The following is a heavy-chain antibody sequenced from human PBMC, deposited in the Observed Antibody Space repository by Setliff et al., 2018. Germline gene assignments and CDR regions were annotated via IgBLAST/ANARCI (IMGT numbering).Heavy chain of an antibody. Sequence: GGSLRLSCAASGFTFSDYYMSWIRQDPGKGMEWVSYISSSGSTIYYADSVKGRFTISRDNAKNSLYLQMNSLRAEDTAVYYCARDRASYYYDGSSIIDYWGQGTLVTVSS. CDR3: ARDRASYYYDGSSIIDY. J-gene: IGHJ4*02. CDR2: ISSSGSTI. D-gene: IGHD3-22*01. CDR1: GFTFSDYY. V-gene: IGHV3-11*01.